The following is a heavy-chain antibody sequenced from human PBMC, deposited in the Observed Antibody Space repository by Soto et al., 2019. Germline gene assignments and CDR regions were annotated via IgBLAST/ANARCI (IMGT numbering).Heavy chain of an antibody. CDR1: GGTFSSYT. CDR2: IIPILGIA. J-gene: IGHJ4*02. Sequence: QVQLVQSGAEVQKPGSSVKVSCKASGGTFSSYTISWVRQAPGQGLEWMERIIPILGIANYAQKFQGRVTITADKSTSTAYMELSSLRSEDTAVYYCAIRRPSSAGDYWGQGTLVTVSS. CDR3: AIRRPSSAGDY. V-gene: IGHV1-69*02. D-gene: IGHD6-6*01.